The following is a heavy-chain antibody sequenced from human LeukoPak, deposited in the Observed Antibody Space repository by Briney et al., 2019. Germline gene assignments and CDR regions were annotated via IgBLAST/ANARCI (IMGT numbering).Heavy chain of an antibody. J-gene: IGHJ3*02. CDR3: ARDDLGPFDI. D-gene: IGHD3-16*01. CDR1: GFTFSSYS. CDR2: ISSSSSTI. V-gene: IGHV3-48*01. Sequence: GGSLRLSCAASGFTFSSYSMNWVRQAPGKGLEWVSYISSSSSTIYYADSVKGRFTNSRDNAKNSLYLQMNSLRAEDTAVYYCARDDLGPFDIWGQGTTVTVSS.